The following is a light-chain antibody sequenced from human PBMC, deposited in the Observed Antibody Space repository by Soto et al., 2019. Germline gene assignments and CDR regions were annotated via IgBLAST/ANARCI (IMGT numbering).Light chain of an antibody. CDR2: GTS. CDR1: QSVSSTY. J-gene: IGKJ1*01. CDR3: QQYNSSPRT. V-gene: IGKV3-20*01. Sequence: EIVLTQSPGTLSLFPGERATLSCRASQSVSSTYLAWYQQKPGQAPRLLIYGTSRRATGIPDRFTGSGSGTDFTLTISRLEPEDFAVYYWQQYNSSPRTFGQGTKVEIK.